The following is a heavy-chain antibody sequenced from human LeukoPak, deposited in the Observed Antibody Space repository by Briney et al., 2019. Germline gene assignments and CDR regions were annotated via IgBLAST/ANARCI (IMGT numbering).Heavy chain of an antibody. D-gene: IGHD3-22*01. CDR2: IYTSGST. V-gene: IGHV4-4*07. J-gene: IGHJ6*03. CDR3: ARGRKGRYDSSSYYYNYYMDV. CDR1: GDSINSYS. Sequence: SETLSLTCAVSGDSINSYSWSWIRQPAGKGLEWIGRIYTSGSTNYNPSLKSRVTMSLDTSKNQFSLKVTSVTAADTAVYYCARGRKGRYDSSSYYYNYYMDVWGKGTTVTVSS.